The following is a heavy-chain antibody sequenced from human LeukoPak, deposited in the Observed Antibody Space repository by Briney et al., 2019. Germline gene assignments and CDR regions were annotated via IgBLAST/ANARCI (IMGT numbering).Heavy chain of an antibody. Sequence: PSETLSLTCTVSGGSISSYYWSWNRNLPGQGPAWIGYIYYSGSTNYNPSLKSRVTISVDTSKNQFSLKLSSVTAADTAVYYCARHKNVYGDYGYWGQGTLVTVSS. CDR1: GGSISSYY. CDR3: ARHKNVYGDYGY. D-gene: IGHD4-17*01. V-gene: IGHV4-59*01. CDR2: IYYSGST. J-gene: IGHJ4*02.